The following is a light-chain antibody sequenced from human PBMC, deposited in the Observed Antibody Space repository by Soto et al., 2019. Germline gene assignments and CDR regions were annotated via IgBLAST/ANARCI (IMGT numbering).Light chain of an antibody. CDR1: QSLLHSNGYNY. J-gene: IGKJ2*01. Sequence: DIVLTQSPLSLPVTPGEPASISCRSSQSLLHSNGYNYLDWYLQKPGQSPQLVMYLASNRASGVPDRFSGSGSGTDFTLEISRVEAEDVGVYYCMQALQTRVTFGQGTKLEIK. V-gene: IGKV2-28*01. CDR3: MQALQTRVT. CDR2: LAS.